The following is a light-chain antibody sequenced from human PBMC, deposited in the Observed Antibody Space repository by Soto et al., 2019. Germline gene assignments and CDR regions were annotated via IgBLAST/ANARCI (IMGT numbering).Light chain of an antibody. CDR3: GAWTSGVTWV. J-gene: IGLJ3*02. CDR1: NSNIGNYY. V-gene: IGLV1-51*01. CDR2: DNN. Sequence: QSVLTQPPSVSAAPGQKVTISCSGSNSNIGNYYVSWYQQVPGTAPKLLIYDNNKRPSGIPDRFSGSQSGTTATLDITGLQTGDEAVYFCGAWTSGVTWVFGGGTKLTVL.